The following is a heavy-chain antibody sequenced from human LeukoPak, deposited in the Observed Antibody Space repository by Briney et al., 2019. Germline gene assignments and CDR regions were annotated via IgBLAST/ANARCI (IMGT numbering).Heavy chain of an antibody. CDR3: ARDPTTVTRRRFDY. D-gene: IGHD4-17*01. CDR1: GFIFSSYV. J-gene: IGHJ4*02. Sequence: AGGSLRLSCAASGFIFSSYVMHWVRQAPGKGLEWVAVISYDESNKYYADSVKGRFTISRDNSKKTLYLQMNRLTAEGTAVYYCARDPTTVTRRRFDYWGQGTLVTVSS. CDR2: ISYDESNK. V-gene: IGHV3-30-3*01.